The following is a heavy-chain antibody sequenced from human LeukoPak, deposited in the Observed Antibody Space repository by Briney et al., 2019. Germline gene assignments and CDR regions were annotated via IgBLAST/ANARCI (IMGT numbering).Heavy chain of an antibody. V-gene: IGHV3-72*01. CDR1: GFTFSDHY. CDR3: AKGAMPYYDGSGYNYFDY. J-gene: IGHJ4*02. D-gene: IGHD3-22*01. Sequence: PGGSLRLSCAASGFTFSDHYMDWVRQAPGKGLEWVGRTPSKANTYTAQYAASVKGRFTISRDDSKNSLYLEMNSLKTEDTAVYYCAKGAMPYYDGSGYNYFDYWGQGTPVTVSS. CDR2: TPSKANTYTA.